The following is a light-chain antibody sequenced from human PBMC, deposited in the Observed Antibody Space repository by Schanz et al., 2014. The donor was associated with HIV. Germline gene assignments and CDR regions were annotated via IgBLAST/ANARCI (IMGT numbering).Light chain of an antibody. Sequence: NFMLTQKNKVKEKRGKTVTISGKRSIGRRVSNHVQWYQQRPGSAPTTVIYEDNQRPSGVPDRFSGSIDSSSNSASLTISGLKTEDEADYYCQSYDSSNHVVFGGGTKLTVL. CDR3: QSYDSSNHVV. CDR1: IGRRVSNH. V-gene: IGLV6-57*04. CDR2: EDN. J-gene: IGLJ2*01.